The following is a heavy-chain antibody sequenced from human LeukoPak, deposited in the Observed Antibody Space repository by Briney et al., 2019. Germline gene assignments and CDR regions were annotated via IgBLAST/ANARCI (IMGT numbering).Heavy chain of an antibody. Sequence: GGSLRLSCAASGFTFSSYGMHWVRQAPGKGLEWVAVISYDGSNKYYADSVKGRFTISRDNSKNTVSLQMNSLRVEDTAMYYRARNLGTLATGGVALDIWGQGTMVTVAS. D-gene: IGHD1-14*01. CDR1: GFTFSSYG. CDR2: ISYDGSNK. V-gene: IGHV3-30*03. CDR3: ARNLGTLATGGVALDI. J-gene: IGHJ3*02.